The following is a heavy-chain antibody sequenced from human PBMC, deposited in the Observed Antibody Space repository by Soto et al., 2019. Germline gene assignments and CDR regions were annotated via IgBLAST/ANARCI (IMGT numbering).Heavy chain of an antibody. CDR3: AREPSPTPYQLRGGREFDP. V-gene: IGHV3-21*01. Sequence: GGSLRLSCAASGFTFSSYSMNWVRQAPGKGLEWVSSISSSSSYIYYADSVKGRFTISRDNAKNSLYLQMNSLRAEDTAVYYCAREPSPTPYQLRGGREFDPWGQGTLVTVSS. J-gene: IGHJ5*02. CDR2: ISSSSSYI. CDR1: GFTFSSYS. D-gene: IGHD2-2*01.